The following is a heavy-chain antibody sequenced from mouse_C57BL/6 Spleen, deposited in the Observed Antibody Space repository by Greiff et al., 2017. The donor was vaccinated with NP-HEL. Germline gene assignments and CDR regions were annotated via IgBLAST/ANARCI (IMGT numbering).Heavy chain of an antibody. CDR1: GYTFTDYY. J-gene: IGHJ2*01. D-gene: IGHD1-1*02. CDR2: INPYNGGT. CDR3: ARGWLGY. Sequence: EVQLVESGPVLVKPGASVKMSCKASGYTFTDYYMNWVKQSHGKSLEWIGVINPYNGGTSYNQKFKGKATLTVDKSSSTAYMELNSLTSEDSAVYYCARGWLGYWGQGTTLTVSS. V-gene: IGHV1-19*01.